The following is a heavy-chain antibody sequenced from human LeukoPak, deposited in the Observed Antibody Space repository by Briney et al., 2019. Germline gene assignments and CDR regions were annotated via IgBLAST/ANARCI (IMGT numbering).Heavy chain of an antibody. D-gene: IGHD6-19*01. CDR2: IKQDGSEK. CDR1: GFTFSSYW. J-gene: IGHJ6*03. CDR3: ARDFPSSGWVYYYYYYMDV. Sequence: PGGSLRLSCAASGFTFSSYWMSWVRQAPGKGLEWVANIKQDGSEKYYVDSVKGRFTISRDNAKNSLYLQMNSLRAEDTAVYYCARDFPSSGWVYYYYYYMDVWGKGTTVTVSS. V-gene: IGHV3-7*01.